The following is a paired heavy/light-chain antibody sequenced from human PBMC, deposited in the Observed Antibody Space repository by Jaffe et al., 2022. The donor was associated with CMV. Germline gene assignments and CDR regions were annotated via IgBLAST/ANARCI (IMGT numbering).Light chain of an antibody. CDR1: SSNIGNNY. CDR3: GTWDSSLSAGRV. CDR2: ENN. V-gene: IGLV1-51*02. Sequence: QSVLTQPPSVSAAPGQKVTISCSGSSSNIGNNYVSWYQQLPGTAPKLLIYENNKRPSGIPDRFSGSKSGTSATLGITGLQTGDEADYYCGTWDSSLSAGRVFGGGTKLTVL. J-gene: IGLJ2*01.
Heavy chain of an antibody. CDR1: GFTFSSYE. D-gene: IGHD2-15*01. J-gene: IGHJ4*02. V-gene: IGHV3-48*03. CDR3: ARDSSVDCSGGSCYLYFDY. Sequence: EVQLVESGGGLVQPGGSLRLSCAASGFTFSSYEMNWVRQAPGKGLEWVSYISSSGSTIYYADSVKGRFTISRDNAKNSLYLQMNSLRAEDTAVYYCARDSSVDCSGGSCYLYFDYWGQGTLVTVSS. CDR2: ISSSGSTI.